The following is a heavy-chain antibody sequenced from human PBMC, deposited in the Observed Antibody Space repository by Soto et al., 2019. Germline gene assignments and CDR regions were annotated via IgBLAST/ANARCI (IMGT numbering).Heavy chain of an antibody. J-gene: IGHJ5*02. CDR1: GFTFSQYA. CDR3: ARAASVAALNWFDR. V-gene: IGHV3-30-3*01. Sequence: GGSLRLSCAASGFTFSQYALNWVRQAPGKGLEWVAVILYDGTIEHYADSVKGRFTVSRDNSKNTVYLQMDSLTPEDTGVYYCARAASVAALNWFDRWGQGTLVTVSS. D-gene: IGHD6-6*01. CDR2: ILYDGTIE.